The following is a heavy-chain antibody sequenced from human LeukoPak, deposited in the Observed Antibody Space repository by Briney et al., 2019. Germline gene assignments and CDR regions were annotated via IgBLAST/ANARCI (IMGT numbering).Heavy chain of an antibody. D-gene: IGHD6-19*01. Sequence: GGSLRLSCAASGFTFSSYAMSWVRQAPGKGLEWVSSISSSSSYIYYADSVKGRFTISRDNAKNSLYLQMNSLRAEDTAVYYCARGIAVAVNWFDPWGQGTLVTVSS. J-gene: IGHJ5*02. CDR3: ARGIAVAVNWFDP. CDR2: ISSSSSYI. V-gene: IGHV3-21*01. CDR1: GFTFSSYA.